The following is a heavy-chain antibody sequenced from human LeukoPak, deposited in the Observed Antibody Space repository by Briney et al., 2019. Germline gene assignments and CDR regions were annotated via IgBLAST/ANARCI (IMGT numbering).Heavy chain of an antibody. D-gene: IGHD6-19*01. J-gene: IGHJ5*02. Sequence: GASVKVSCKASGYTFTTYDINWVRQATGQGLDWMGWMNPNSGNTGYAQKFQGRVTMTRNTSINTAYMELSSLRSEDTAVYYCARGRGSGYKENWFDPWGQGTLVTVSS. CDR1: GYTFTTYD. V-gene: IGHV1-8*01. CDR2: MNPNSGNT. CDR3: ARGRGSGYKENWFDP.